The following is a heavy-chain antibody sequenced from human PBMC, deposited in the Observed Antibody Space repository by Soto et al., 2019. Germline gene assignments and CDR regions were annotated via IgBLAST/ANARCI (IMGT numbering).Heavy chain of an antibody. V-gene: IGHV4-38-2*02. Sequence: SETLSLTCAVSGYSISSGYYWGWIRQPPGKGLEWIGSIYHSGSTYYNPSLKSRATISVDTSKNQFSLKLSSVTAADTAVYYCARDSGDSSGYGAFDIWGQGTMVTVSS. CDR1: GYSISSGYY. J-gene: IGHJ3*02. D-gene: IGHD3-22*01. CDR3: ARDSGDSSGYGAFDI. CDR2: IYHSGST.